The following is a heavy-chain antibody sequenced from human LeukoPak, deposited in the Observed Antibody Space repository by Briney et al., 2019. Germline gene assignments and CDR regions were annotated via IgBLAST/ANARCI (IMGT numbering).Heavy chain of an antibody. Sequence: SETLSLTCAVSGGSISSGGYSWSWIRQPPGKGLEWIGYIYHSGSTYYNPSLKSRVTISVDTSKNQFSLKLSSVTAADTAVYYCAGGYCSSTSCYIGGRGYYYYGMDVWGQGTTVTVSS. J-gene: IGHJ6*02. CDR3: AGGYCSSTSCYIGGRGYYYYGMDV. CDR2: IYHSGST. CDR1: GGSISSGGYS. V-gene: IGHV4-30-2*01. D-gene: IGHD2-2*02.